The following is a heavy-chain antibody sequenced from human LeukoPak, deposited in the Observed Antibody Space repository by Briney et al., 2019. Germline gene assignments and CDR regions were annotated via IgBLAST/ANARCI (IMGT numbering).Heavy chain of an antibody. CDR2: INPNSGGT. Sequence: ASVKVSCKASGYTFTSYDINWVRQATGQGLEWMGWINPNSGGTNYAQKFQGRITMTRDTSISTAYMELSRLRSDDTAVYYCARANAEYSGGWYGNYWGQGTLVTVSS. D-gene: IGHD6-19*01. CDR3: ARANAEYSGGWYGNY. CDR1: GYTFTSYD. V-gene: IGHV1-2*02. J-gene: IGHJ4*02.